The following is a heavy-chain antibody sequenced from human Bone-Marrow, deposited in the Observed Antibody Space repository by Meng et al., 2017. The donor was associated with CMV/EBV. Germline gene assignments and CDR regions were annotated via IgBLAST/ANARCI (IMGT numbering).Heavy chain of an antibody. CDR2: ITTKADNYAT. J-gene: IGHJ6*02. Sequence: GESLKISCAASGFSFSGSSMNWVRQTSGKGLEWLGRITTKADNYATISGPSVKGRFTMSRDDSKTTAYLHMNSLKTEDTAAYYCTTASGFWGTHGLDVWGQGTTVTVSS. CDR3: TTASGFWGTHGLDV. D-gene: IGHD3-16*01. CDR1: GFSFSGSS. V-gene: IGHV3-73*01.